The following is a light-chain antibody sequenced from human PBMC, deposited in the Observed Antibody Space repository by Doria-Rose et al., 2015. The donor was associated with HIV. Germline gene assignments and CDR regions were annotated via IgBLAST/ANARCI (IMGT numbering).Light chain of an antibody. CDR3: QSYDSSLSGYV. CDR2: GNI. CDR1: SSNIGAGYD. J-gene: IGLJ1*01. V-gene: IGLV1-40*01. Sequence: QTVVTQEPSVSEAPGQMVTISCTGSSSNIGAGYDVHWYQQLPGTAPKLLIYGNINRTSGVPDRISGSKSGTSASLAITGLQAEDEADYYCQSYDSSLSGYVFGTGTKVTVL.